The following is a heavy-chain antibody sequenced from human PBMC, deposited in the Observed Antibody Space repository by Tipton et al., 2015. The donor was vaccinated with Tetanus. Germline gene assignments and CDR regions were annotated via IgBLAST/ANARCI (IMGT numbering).Heavy chain of an antibody. V-gene: IGHV3-21*06. J-gene: IGHJ4*02. CDR1: GFDFSNYK. Sequence: SLRLFCAASGFDFSNYKINWVRQAPGQAPEWVASISSRNTYISYADSVKGRFTISRDNAKSSLYLQMNSLRAEDTAIYYCATGVTLDYWGQGTLVTVSS. CDR2: ISSRNTYI. D-gene: IGHD1-14*01. CDR3: ATGVTLDY.